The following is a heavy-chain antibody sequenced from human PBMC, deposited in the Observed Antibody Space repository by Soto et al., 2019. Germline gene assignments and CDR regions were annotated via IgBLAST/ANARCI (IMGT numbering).Heavy chain of an antibody. D-gene: IGHD6-19*01. CDR2: IYYTGNT. Sequence: QVQLRESGPGLVKPSETLSLTCTVSGDSISSYYWGWIRQPPGKGLEWIGYIYYTGNTNYNPSLKSRVTVSLDTSNNQFSLRLTSVPAADTAVYYCARVPAGRYGNWFDPWGQGTLVTVSS. CDR1: GDSISSYY. CDR3: ARVPAGRYGNWFDP. V-gene: IGHV4-59*01. J-gene: IGHJ5*02.